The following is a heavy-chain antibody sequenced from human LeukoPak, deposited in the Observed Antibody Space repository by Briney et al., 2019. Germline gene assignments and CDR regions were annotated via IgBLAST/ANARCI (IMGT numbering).Heavy chain of an antibody. J-gene: IGHJ3*01. Sequence: SETLSLTCTVSGGSFTTHYWSWIRQPPGKGLEWIWYISYIGSTNYNPSLKRRVPVSIDTSKNEVSLMLTSVTAADTAVYYCASDSISMNAFDAWGQGTMVTVSS. V-gene: IGHV4-59*11. CDR2: ISYIGST. D-gene: IGHD3-22*01. CDR1: GGSFTTHY. CDR3: ASDSISMNAFDA.